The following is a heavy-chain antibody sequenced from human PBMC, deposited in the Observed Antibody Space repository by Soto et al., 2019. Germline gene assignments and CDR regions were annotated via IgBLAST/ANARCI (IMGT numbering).Heavy chain of an antibody. J-gene: IGHJ4*02. CDR2: IWYDGSNK. CDR1: GFTFSSYG. Sequence: QVQLVESGGGVVQPGRSLRLSCAASGFTFSSYGMHWVRQAPGKGLEWVAVIWYDGSNKYYADSVKGRFTISRDNSKNPLDLQMNRLRAEDTGVYYCARETYYYDSSGYRDWGQGTLVTVSS. CDR3: ARETYYYDSSGYRD. D-gene: IGHD3-22*01. V-gene: IGHV3-33*01.